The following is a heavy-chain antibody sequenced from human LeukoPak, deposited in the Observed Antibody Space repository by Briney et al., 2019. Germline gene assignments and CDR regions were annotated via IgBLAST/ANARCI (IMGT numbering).Heavy chain of an antibody. Sequence: QAGGSLRLSCAASGFTFDDYAMHWVRQAPGKGLEWVSGISWNSGSIGYADSVKGRFTISRDNAKNSLYLQMNSLRAEDTALYYCAKDQDYYHYYGMDVWGQGTTVTVSS. CDR1: GFTFDDYA. CDR3: AKDQDYYHYYGMDV. V-gene: IGHV3-9*01. J-gene: IGHJ6*02. CDR2: ISWNSGSI.